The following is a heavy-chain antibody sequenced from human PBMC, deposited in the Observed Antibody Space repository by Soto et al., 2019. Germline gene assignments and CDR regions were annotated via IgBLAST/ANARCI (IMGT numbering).Heavy chain of an antibody. CDR1: GYTFTSYG. Sequence: ASVKVSCKASGYTFTSYGISWVRQAPGQGLEWMGWISAYNGNTNYAQKLQGRVTMTTDTSTSTAYMELRSLRSDDTAVYYCASGPLITGTSYYYYVMDVWGQGTTVTVSS. CDR3: ASGPLITGTSYYYYVMDV. D-gene: IGHD1-7*01. J-gene: IGHJ6*02. CDR2: ISAYNGNT. V-gene: IGHV1-18*01.